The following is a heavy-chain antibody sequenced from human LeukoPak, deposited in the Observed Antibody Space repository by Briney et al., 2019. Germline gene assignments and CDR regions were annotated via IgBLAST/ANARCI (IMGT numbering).Heavy chain of an antibody. CDR1: GFTFSSYA. J-gene: IGHJ4*02. Sequence: GGSLRLSCAASGFTFSSYAMSWVRQAPEKGLEWVSTISGSGGGTYYADSVKGRFTISRDDSKNTLFLQMNSLRAEDTAVYYCVKDLGRYRNNCFDYWGQGTLVIVSS. V-gene: IGHV3-23*01. CDR2: ISGSGGGT. CDR3: VKDLGRYRNNCFDY. D-gene: IGHD1-26*01.